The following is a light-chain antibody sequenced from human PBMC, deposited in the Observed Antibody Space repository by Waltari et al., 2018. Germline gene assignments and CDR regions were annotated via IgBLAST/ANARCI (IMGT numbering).Light chain of an antibody. Sequence: QSALTQPPSASGSPGQPVNISCTGSCRDVGAYNYVSWYQHHPGKAPKLMIYEVTKRPSGVPDRFSGSKSDNSASLTVSGLQPDDEAYYYCTSFAGGNTVIFGGGTKLTVL. J-gene: IGLJ2*01. CDR2: EVT. CDR3: TSFAGGNTVI. V-gene: IGLV2-8*01. CDR1: CRDVGAYNY.